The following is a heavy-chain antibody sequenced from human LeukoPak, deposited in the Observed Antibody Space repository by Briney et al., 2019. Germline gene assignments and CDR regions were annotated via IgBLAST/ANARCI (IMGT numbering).Heavy chain of an antibody. D-gene: IGHD5-18*01. Sequence: KPGVSLRLSCAASGFTFSSYSMNWVRQAPGKGLEWVSSISSSSSYIYYADSVKGRFTISRDNAKNSLYLQMNSLRAEDTAVYYCARDPGGYSHGRLDYWGQGTLVTVSS. V-gene: IGHV3-21*01. CDR3: ARDPGGYSHGRLDY. CDR1: GFTFSSYS. CDR2: ISSSSSYI. J-gene: IGHJ4*02.